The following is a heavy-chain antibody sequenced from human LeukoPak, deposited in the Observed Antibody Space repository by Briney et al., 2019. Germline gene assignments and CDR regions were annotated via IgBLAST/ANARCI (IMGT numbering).Heavy chain of an antibody. CDR3: ATEARQVSGIVSARDY. J-gene: IGHJ4*02. CDR2: ISGSGDST. V-gene: IGHV3-23*01. Sequence: GGSLRLSCAASGFTFISYAMSWVPQPPGKGLDWVSAISGSGDSTYYADPVKGRFTISRDNSKNMLYLQMSSLRAEDTAVYYCATEARQVSGIVSARDYWGQGTLVTVSS. CDR1: GFTFISYA. D-gene: IGHD6-13*01.